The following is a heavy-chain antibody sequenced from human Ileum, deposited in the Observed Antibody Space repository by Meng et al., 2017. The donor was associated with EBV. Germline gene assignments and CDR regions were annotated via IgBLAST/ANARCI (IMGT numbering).Heavy chain of an antibody. CDR2: MDYSGRS. V-gene: IGHV4-39*01. J-gene: IGHJ4*02. CDR3: VRRQKSDGDYAHFDH. Sequence: LPQVACPVLVTLAVTPSSPATVGWGSSSSSICFVAWVPQPAGKGLGWIGSMDYSGRSAYNPSLDSRVTISVDTSKNQFSLKRSSVTAADTAVYYCVRRQKSDGDYAHFDHWGQGNLVTVSS. CDR1: WGSSSSSICF. D-gene: IGHD4-17*01.